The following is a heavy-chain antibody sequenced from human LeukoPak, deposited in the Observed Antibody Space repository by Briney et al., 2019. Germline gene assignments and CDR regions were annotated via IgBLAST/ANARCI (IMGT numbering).Heavy chain of an antibody. V-gene: IGHV4-34*01. CDR3: ARGGSTSFRTRWGTHHDAFDI. J-gene: IGHJ3*02. Sequence: KPSETLSLTCAVYGGSFSGYYWSWIRQPPGKGLEWIGEINHSGSTNYNPSLKSRVTISVDTSKNQFSLKLSSVTAADTAVYYCARGGSTSFRTRWGTHHDAFDIWGQGTMVTVSS. CDR2: INHSGST. D-gene: IGHD2-2*01. CDR1: GGSFSGYY.